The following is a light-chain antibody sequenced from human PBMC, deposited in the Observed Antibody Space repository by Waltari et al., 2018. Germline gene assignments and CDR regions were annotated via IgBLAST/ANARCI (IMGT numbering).Light chain of an antibody. Sequence: EIVMTQSPATLSVSPGERATLSCSASQSVSSNLAWYKQKPGQAPRLLIYGASTRATGIPARFSGSGSGTEFTLTISSLQSEDFAVYYCQQYNNWLWTFGQGTKVEIK. CDR3: QQYNNWLWT. J-gene: IGKJ1*01. CDR1: QSVSSN. CDR2: GAS. V-gene: IGKV3-15*01.